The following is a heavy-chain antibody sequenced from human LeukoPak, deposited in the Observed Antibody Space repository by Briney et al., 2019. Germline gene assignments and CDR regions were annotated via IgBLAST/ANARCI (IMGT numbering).Heavy chain of an antibody. V-gene: IGHV1-2*06. CDR3: ARGPRLDSSGWYYGAFDI. J-gene: IGHJ3*02. Sequence: ASVTVSCKASGYTFTGYYMHWVRQAPGQGLEWMGRINSNSGGTNYAQKFQGRVTMTRDTSISTAYMELSRLRSDDTAVYYCARGPRLDSSGWYYGAFDIWGQGTMVTVSS. CDR1: GYTFTGYY. CDR2: INSNSGGT. D-gene: IGHD6-19*01.